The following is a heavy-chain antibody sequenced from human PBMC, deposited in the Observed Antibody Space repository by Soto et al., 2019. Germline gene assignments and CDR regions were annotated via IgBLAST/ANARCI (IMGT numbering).Heavy chain of an antibody. J-gene: IGHJ5*01. CDR3: GRVIEGATRDIWFDS. CDR2: MYYTGTT. D-gene: IGHD2-21*01. CDR1: GASLNSSSYC. Sequence: SETLSLTCSVSGASLNSSSYCWGWIRQRPGQALVFIGSMYYTGTTHYNPSLKSRVTISADRSKNQFSLRVNSVTAADTAVYHCGRVIEGATRDIWFDSWGQGILVTVSS. V-gene: IGHV4-39*01.